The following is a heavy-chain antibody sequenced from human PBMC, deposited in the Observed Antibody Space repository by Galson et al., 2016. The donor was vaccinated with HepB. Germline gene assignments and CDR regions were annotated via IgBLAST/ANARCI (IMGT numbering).Heavy chain of an antibody. D-gene: IGHD6-13*01. Sequence: SLRLSCAASGFTFSSYAMHWVRQAPGKGLEWVAVISYDGSTKYVDSVKGRFTISRDNSKNTLYLQMNSLRAEDTAVYYCARAFKSGELRRSIVAVGTHRFDPWGQGTLVTVSS. V-gene: IGHV3-30-3*01. CDR1: GFTFSSYA. CDR3: ARAFKSGELRRSIVAVGTHRFDP. CDR2: ISYDGSTK. J-gene: IGHJ5*02.